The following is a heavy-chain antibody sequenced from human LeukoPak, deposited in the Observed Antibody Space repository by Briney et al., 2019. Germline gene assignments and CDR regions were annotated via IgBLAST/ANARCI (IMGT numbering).Heavy chain of an antibody. Sequence: SETLSLTCTVSGGSISRYYWSWIRLPPGKGLEYIGCIDHNGRTNYSPSLQSRVTMSVDTSKNQFSLNLTSVTAADTAVYYCARHLGLMTNLQYWGPGTLITVPS. J-gene: IGHJ1*01. D-gene: IGHD3-16*01. CDR3: ARHLGLMTNLQY. CDR1: GGSISRYY. V-gene: IGHV4-59*08. CDR2: IDHNGRT.